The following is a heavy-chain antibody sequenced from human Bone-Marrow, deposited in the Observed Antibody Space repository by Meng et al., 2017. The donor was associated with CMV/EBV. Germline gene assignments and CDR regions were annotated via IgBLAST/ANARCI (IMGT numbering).Heavy chain of an antibody. D-gene: IGHD3-10*01. CDR2: LYYSGST. CDR3: ARAPMVRGAPFDY. J-gene: IGHJ4*02. CDR1: GGSVSSGTYY. V-gene: IGHV4-61*01. Sequence: GSLRLSCTVSGGSVSSGTYYWSWIRQPPGKGLEWIGYLYYSGSTNYNPSLKSRVTISVDTSKNQFSLKLSSVTAADTAVYYCARAPMVRGAPFDYWGQGTLVTVSS.